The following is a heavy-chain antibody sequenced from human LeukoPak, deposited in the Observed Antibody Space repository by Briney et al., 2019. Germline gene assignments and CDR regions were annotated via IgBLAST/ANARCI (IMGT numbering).Heavy chain of an antibody. CDR3: ARHRSSGYYYGGFDY. D-gene: IGHD3-22*01. CDR1: GGSISTSNYY. CDR2: IFYSGST. J-gene: IGHJ4*02. V-gene: IGHV4-39*07. Sequence: SETLSLTCTVSGGSISTSNYYWGWIRQPPGKGLEWIGNIFYSGSTYYSPSVKSRVTISLDTSRNQFSLKLNSVTAADTAVYYCARHRSSGYYYGGFDYWGQGTLVTVSS.